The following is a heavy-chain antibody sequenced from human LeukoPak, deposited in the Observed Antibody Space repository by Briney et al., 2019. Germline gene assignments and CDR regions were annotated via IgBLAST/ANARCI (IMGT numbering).Heavy chain of an antibody. D-gene: IGHD3-10*01. CDR3: AHTAPPMGLVRRNWFDP. J-gene: IGHJ5*02. V-gene: IGHV2-5*02. Sequence: SGPTLVKPTQTLTLTCTFSEFSLSTSGVGVGWIRQPPGKALEWLALIYWDDDKRYSPSLKSRLTITKDTSKNQVVLTMTNMDPVDTATYYCAHTAPPMGLVRRNWFDPWGQGTLVTVSS. CDR2: IYWDDDK. CDR1: EFSLSTSGVG.